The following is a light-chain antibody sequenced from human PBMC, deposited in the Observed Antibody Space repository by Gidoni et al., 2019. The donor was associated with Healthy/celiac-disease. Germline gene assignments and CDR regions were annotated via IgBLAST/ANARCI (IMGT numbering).Light chain of an antibody. J-gene: IGKJ1*01. CDR2: AAS. CDR3: LQDYNYPRT. V-gene: IGKV1-6*01. CDR1: QGIRND. Sequence: AIQMTQTPSSLSASVGDRVTITCRASQGIRNDLGWYQQKQGKAPKLRIYAASSLQSGVPSRFSGSGSGTDFTLTLSSLQPEDFATYYCLQDYNYPRTFXQXTKVEIK.